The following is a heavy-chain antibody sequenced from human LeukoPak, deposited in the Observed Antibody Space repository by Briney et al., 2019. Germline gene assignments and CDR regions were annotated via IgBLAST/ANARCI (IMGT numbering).Heavy chain of an antibody. CDR2: ISGSGGST. CDR3: AKDTGAHSLNCFDP. CDR1: GFTFSSDA. D-gene: IGHD3-10*01. Sequence: GGSLRLSCSASGFTFSSDAMSWVRQAPGKGLEWVSAISGSGGSTYYADSVKGRFTISRDNSKNTLYLQMNSLRAEDTAVYYCAKDTGAHSLNCFDPWGQGTLVTVSS. J-gene: IGHJ5*02. V-gene: IGHV3-23*01.